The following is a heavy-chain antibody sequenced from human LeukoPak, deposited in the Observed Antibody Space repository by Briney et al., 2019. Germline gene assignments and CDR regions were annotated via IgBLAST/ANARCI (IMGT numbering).Heavy chain of an antibody. J-gene: IGHJ4*02. CDR1: GYTFTSYG. V-gene: IGHV1-18*01. Sequence: EASVKVSCKASGYTFTSYGISWVRQAPGQGLEWMGWISAYNGNTNYAQKLQGRVTMTTDTSTSTAYMELRSLRSDDTAVYYCARDRGYSYGHLYFDYWGQGTLVTVSS. CDR3: ARDRGYSYGHLYFDY. D-gene: IGHD5-18*01. CDR2: ISAYNGNT.